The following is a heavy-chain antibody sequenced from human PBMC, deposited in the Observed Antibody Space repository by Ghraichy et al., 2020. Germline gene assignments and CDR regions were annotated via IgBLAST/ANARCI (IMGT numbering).Heavy chain of an antibody. CDR2: ISSSSSTI. CDR3: ARDSLDIVVVPAATHYYYYYMDV. V-gene: IGHV3-48*02. Sequence: GGSLRLSCAASGFTFSSYSMNWVRQAPGKGLEWVSYISSSSSTIYYADSVKGRFTISRDNAKNSLYLQMNSLRDEDTAVYYCARDSLDIVVVPAATHYYYYYMDVWGKGTTVTVSS. D-gene: IGHD2-2*03. CDR1: GFTFSSYS. J-gene: IGHJ6*03.